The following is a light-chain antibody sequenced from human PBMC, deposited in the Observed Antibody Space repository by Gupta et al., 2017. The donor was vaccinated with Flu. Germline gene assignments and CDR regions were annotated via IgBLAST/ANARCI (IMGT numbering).Light chain of an antibody. J-gene: IGLJ1*01. CDR3: TSYTGSSNFEV. V-gene: IGLV2-8*01. CDR1: SSAVGGYNM. CDR2: EVT. Sequence: SALTQPPSASGSPGQSVTISCTGSSSAVGGYNMVSWYQQHPGKAPKLIIYEVTKRPSGVPERFSGSKSGNTAALTVAGLQAEDEADYYCTSYTGSSNFEVFGTGTKVTVL.